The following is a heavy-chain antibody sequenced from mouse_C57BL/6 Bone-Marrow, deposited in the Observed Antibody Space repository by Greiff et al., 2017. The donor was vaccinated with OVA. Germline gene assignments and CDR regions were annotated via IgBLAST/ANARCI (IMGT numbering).Heavy chain of an antibody. Sequence: VKLQQPGAELVKPGASVKMSCKASGYTFTSYWITWVKQRPGQGLEWIGDIYPGSGSTNYNEKFKSKATLTVDTSSSTAYMQLSSLTSEDSAVYYCARRWSYYYAMDYWGQGTSVTVSS. CDR3: ARRWSYYYAMDY. J-gene: IGHJ4*01. CDR1: GYTFTSYW. V-gene: IGHV1-55*01. D-gene: IGHD2-3*01. CDR2: IYPGSGST.